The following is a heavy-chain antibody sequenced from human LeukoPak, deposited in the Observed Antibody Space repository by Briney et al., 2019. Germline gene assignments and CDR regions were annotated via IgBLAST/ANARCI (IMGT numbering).Heavy chain of an antibody. V-gene: IGHV3-23*01. J-gene: IGHJ3*02. D-gene: IGHD1-26*01. CDR2: IRGNGGST. CDR1: GFTFSSYA. CDR3: AKDESGSYWVGAFDI. Sequence: PGGSLRLSCAASGFTFSSYAMSWVRQAPGKGLEWVSAIRGNGGSTYYADSVKGRFTISRDNSKNTLYLQTNSLRAEDTAVYYCAKDESGSYWVGAFDIWGQGTMVTVSS.